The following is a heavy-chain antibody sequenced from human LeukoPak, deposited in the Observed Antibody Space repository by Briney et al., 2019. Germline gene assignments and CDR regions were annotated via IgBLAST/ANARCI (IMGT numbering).Heavy chain of an antibody. CDR3: ARGPDYYYYMDV. Sequence: ASVKVSCKASGGTFSSYAISWVRQAPGQGLEWMGGIIPIFGTANYAQKFQGRVTITADKSTSTAYMELSSLRSEDTAVYYCARGPDYYYYMDVWGKGTTVTVSS. J-gene: IGHJ6*03. V-gene: IGHV1-69*06. CDR1: GGTFSSYA. CDR2: IIPIFGTA.